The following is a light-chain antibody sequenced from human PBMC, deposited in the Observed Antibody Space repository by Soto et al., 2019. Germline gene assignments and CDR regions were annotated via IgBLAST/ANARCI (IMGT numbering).Light chain of an antibody. V-gene: IGLV2-14*01. CDR1: SSDVGGYNY. CDR3: SSYTSSSTLAV. J-gene: IGLJ2*01. Sequence: QSVLTQPASVSGSPGQSITISCTGTSSDVGGYNYVSWYQQHPGKAPKLMIYDVSNRPSGVSNRFSGSKSGNTASLTISRLQAEDEADYYCSSYTSSSTLAVFGGGTKLTVL. CDR2: DVS.